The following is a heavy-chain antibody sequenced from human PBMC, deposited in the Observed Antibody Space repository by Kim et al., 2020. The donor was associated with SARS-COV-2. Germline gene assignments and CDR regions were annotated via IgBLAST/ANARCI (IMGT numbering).Heavy chain of an antibody. V-gene: IGHV4-31*02. J-gene: IGHJ5*02. CDR3: ARVVITTGWFDP. Sequence: YYNPSLKSRVTISVDTSKNQFSLKLSSVTAADTAVYYCARVVITTGWFDPWGQGTLVTVSS. D-gene: IGHD3-22*01.